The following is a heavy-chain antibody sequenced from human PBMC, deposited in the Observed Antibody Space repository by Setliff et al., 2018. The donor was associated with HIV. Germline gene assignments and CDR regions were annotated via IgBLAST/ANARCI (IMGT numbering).Heavy chain of an antibody. J-gene: IGHJ2*01. CDR2: IYYTGST. CDR3: ARRLAIGHWYFDI. V-gene: IGHV4-39*01. CDR1: GGPMRSSSYY. Sequence: ASETLSLTFSVSGGPMRSSSYYWGWIRQPPGKGLEWIGSIYYTGSTYSNPSLKSRPTISEDASKSQFSLTLRSVTAADTAVYYCARRLAIGHWYFDIWGRGTLVTV.